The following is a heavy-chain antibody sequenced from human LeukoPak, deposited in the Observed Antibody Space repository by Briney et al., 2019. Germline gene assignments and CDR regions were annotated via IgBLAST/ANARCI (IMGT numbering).Heavy chain of an antibody. D-gene: IGHD1-1*01. CDR2: IYYRGNT. V-gene: IGHV4-59*01. J-gene: IGHJ4*02. Sequence: SETLPLTCTVSGGSISTYYWSWIRQPPGKGLEWIGYIYYRGNTNYNPSLKSRVTMAVDTSKNQFSLKVSSVTAADTAVYYCARAGNNWSFDYWGQGTLVTVSS. CDR1: GGSISTYY. CDR3: ARAGNNWSFDY.